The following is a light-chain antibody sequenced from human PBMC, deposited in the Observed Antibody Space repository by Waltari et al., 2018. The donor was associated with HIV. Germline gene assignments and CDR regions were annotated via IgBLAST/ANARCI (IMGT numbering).Light chain of an antibody. Sequence: QSVLTQPPSVSAAPGQKVTISCSGSSPNIGSNRVFWYQQLPGTAPKLLIYDNTKRPSGIPERFSGSSSGTTVTLTISGVQSEDEADYYCQSADTGGTRVFGPGTKVTVL. V-gene: IGLV1-51*01. CDR3: QSADTGGTRV. J-gene: IGLJ1*01. CDR2: DNT. CDR1: SPNIGSNR.